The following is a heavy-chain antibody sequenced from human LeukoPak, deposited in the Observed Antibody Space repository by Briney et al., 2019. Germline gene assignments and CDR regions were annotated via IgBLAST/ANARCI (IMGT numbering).Heavy chain of an antibody. J-gene: IGHJ4*02. CDR1: GGSFSGYY. D-gene: IGHD3-10*01. CDR3: QLRGVTLYYFDY. CDR2: INHSGST. V-gene: IGHV4-34*01. Sequence: PSETLSLTCPVFGGSFSGYYWSWIRQPPGKGLEWIGEINHSGSTNYNPSLKSRVTISVDTSKNQFSLKLSSVTAADTAVYYCQLRGVTLYYFDYWGQGTLVTVSS.